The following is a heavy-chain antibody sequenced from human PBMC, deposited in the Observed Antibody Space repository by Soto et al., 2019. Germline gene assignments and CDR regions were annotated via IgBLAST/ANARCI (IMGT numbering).Heavy chain of an antibody. Sequence: SETLSLTCTVSGGSISSSSYYWGWIRQPPGKGLEWIGSIYYSGSTYYNPSLKSRVTISVDTSKNQFSLKLSSVTAADTAVYYCARARDSSSSGYYYYYMDVWGKGTTVTGSS. D-gene: IGHD6-6*01. J-gene: IGHJ6*03. CDR1: GGSISSSSYY. CDR2: IYYSGST. CDR3: ARARDSSSSGYYYYYMDV. V-gene: IGHV4-39*01.